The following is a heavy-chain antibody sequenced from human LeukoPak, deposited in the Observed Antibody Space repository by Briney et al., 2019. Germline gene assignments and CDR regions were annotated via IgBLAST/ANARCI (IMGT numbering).Heavy chain of an antibody. D-gene: IGHD5-18*01. CDR1: GFTFSSYG. CDR2: IRYDGSNK. J-gene: IGHJ4*02. V-gene: IGHV3-30*02. Sequence: PGGSLRLSCAASGFTFSSYGMHWVRQAPGKGLEWVAFIRYDGSNKYYADSVKGRFTISRDNSKNTLYLQMNSLRVEDTAVYYCAKECGYSYGTTLSGEYYFDYWGQGTLVTVSS. CDR3: AKECGYSYGTTLSGEYYFDY.